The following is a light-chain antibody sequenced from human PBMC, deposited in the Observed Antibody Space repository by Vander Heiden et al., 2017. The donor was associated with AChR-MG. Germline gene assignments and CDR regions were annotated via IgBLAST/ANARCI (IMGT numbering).Light chain of an antibody. J-gene: IGKJ2*01. CDR3: QQSYSTPPT. Sequence: DIQMTQSPSSLSASVGDRVTITCRASQSISSYLNWYQQTPGKVPKLLIYAASSFQSGVPSRFSGSGSGTDFTLTISSLQPEDFATYYCQQSYSTPPTFGQGTKLELE. CDR2: AAS. V-gene: IGKV1-39*01. CDR1: QSISSY.